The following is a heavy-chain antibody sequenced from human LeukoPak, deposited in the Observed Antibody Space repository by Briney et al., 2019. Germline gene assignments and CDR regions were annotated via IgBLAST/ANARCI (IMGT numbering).Heavy chain of an antibody. CDR1: GFTFSSYS. J-gene: IGHJ4*02. CDR2: ISSSSSYI. D-gene: IGHD4-17*01. CDR3: ARDGSSTVTTYYFDY. V-gene: IGHV3-21*01. Sequence: GGSLRLSCAASGFTFSSYSMNWVRQAPGKGLEWVSSISSSSSYIYYADSVKGRFTISRDNAKNSLYLQMNSLRAEDTAVYYCARDGSSTVTTYYFDYWGQGTLVTVSS.